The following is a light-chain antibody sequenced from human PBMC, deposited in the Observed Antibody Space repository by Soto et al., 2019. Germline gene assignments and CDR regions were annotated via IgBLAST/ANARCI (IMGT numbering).Light chain of an antibody. J-gene: IGKJ4*01. CDR1: QSIRTY. V-gene: IGKV1-39*01. CDR3: QQSYSSPQET. Sequence: DIQMTQSPSSLSASVGDRITITCRASQSIRTYLNWYQQRPGKAPNLLIYAASSLHTDVPSRFSGSGSGTDFTLTISSLQPEDFAPYYCQQSYSSPQETFGGGTKVEMK. CDR2: AAS.